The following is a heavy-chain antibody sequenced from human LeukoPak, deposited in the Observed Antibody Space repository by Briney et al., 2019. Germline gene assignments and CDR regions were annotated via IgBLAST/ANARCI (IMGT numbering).Heavy chain of an antibody. D-gene: IGHD3-22*01. CDR3: ARGSTYYDSSGQVPFDY. J-gene: IGHJ4*02. Sequence: SETLSLTCTVSGGSISSSSYYWGWIRQPPGKGLEWIGSLYYSGSAYYNPSLKSRVTISVDTSKNQFSLKLSSVTAADTAVYYCARGSTYYDSSGQVPFDYWGQGTLVTVSS. V-gene: IGHV4-39*01. CDR2: LYYSGSA. CDR1: GGSISSSSYY.